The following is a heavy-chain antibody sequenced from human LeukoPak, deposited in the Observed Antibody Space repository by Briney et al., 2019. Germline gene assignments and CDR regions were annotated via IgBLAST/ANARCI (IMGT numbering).Heavy chain of an antibody. CDR3: ARSRGVKDY. CDR1: GFTFSSYS. Sequence: GSLRLSCAASGFTFSSYSMNWVRQAPGKGLEWIGEINHSGSTNYNPSLKSRVTISVDTSKNQFSLKLSSVTAADTAVYYCARSRGVKDYWGQGTLVTVSS. CDR2: INHSGST. D-gene: IGHD3-10*01. J-gene: IGHJ4*02. V-gene: IGHV4-34*01.